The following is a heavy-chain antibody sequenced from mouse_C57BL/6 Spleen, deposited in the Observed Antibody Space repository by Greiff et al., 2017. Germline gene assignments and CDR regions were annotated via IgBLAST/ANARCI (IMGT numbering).Heavy chain of an antibody. Sequence: VQLQQPGAELVKPGASVKLSCKASGYTFTSYWMHWVKQRPGRGLEWIGRIDPNSGGTKYNEKFKSKATLTVDKPSSTAYMQLSSLTSEDSAVYYCARRRWEDYDGGAWFAYWGQGTLVTVSA. D-gene: IGHD2-4*01. CDR3: ARRRWEDYDGGAWFAY. J-gene: IGHJ3*01. CDR1: GYTFTSYW. CDR2: IDPNSGGT. V-gene: IGHV1-72*01.